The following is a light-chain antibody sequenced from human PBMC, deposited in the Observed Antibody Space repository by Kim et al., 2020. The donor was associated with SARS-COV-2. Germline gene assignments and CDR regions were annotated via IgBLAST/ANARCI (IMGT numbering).Light chain of an antibody. CDR3: FLSYGDTQV. V-gene: IGLV7-46*01. Sequence: TLTCGSGAGAVSAGNCPYWIQQKPGQAPSILIYDTSNKHSWTPARFSGCLLGGKAALTLSGAQPDDEAEHYCFLSYGDTQVFGVGTQLTVL. CDR2: DTS. CDR1: AGAVSAGNC. J-gene: IGLJ3*02.